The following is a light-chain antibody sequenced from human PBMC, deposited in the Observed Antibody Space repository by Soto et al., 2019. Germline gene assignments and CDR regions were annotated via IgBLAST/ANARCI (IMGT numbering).Light chain of an antibody. CDR3: QQHGSSLWT. Sequence: EIVLTQSPGTLSLSPGERATLSCRASQSVSSSYLAWYQQKPGQAPRLLIYGTSSRTTGIPDRFSGSGSGTDFALNISRLEPEDFAVYYCQQHGSSLWTFGQGTKVEI. CDR1: QSVSSSY. V-gene: IGKV3-20*01. CDR2: GTS. J-gene: IGKJ1*01.